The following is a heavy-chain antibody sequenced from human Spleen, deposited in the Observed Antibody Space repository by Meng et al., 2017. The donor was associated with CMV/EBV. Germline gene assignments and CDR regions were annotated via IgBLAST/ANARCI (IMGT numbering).Heavy chain of an antibody. CDR3: TRDVANYDDSDYYRTLDL. J-gene: IGHJ4*02. V-gene: IGHV4-61*01. Sequence: SETLSLTCNVSGGSVNDASYYWSWIRQPPGKGLEWIGYIFYTGTTNSNPSLKSRVVISVDTSKNQFFLRLRSVTAADTAVYYCTRDVANYDDSDYYRTLDLWSQGTLVTVSS. D-gene: IGHD3-22*01. CDR1: GGSVNDASYY. CDR2: IFYTGTT.